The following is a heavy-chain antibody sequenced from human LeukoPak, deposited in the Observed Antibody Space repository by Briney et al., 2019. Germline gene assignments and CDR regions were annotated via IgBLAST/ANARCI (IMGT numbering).Heavy chain of an antibody. CDR1: GYTFITYG. Sequence: GASVKVSCKASGYTFITYGIHWVRQAPGQRLEWMGWINAGNGNTNYAQKLQGRVTMTTDTSTSTAYMELRSLRSDDTAVYYCARVGLNWDTAMMAWNYWGQGTLVTVSS. J-gene: IGHJ4*02. V-gene: IGHV1-3*01. CDR3: ARVGLNWDTAMMAWNY. D-gene: IGHD5-18*01. CDR2: INAGNGNT.